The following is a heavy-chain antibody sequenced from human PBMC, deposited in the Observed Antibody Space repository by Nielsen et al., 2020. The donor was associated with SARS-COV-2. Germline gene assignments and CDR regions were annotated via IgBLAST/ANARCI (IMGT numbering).Heavy chain of an antibody. Sequence: WIRQPPGKGLEWIGSIYYSGSTYYNPSLKSRVTISVDTSKNQFSLKLSSVTAADTAVYYCASSSGSYYYYYGMDVWGQGTTVTVSS. J-gene: IGHJ6*02. D-gene: IGHD1-26*01. CDR3: ASSSGSYYYYYGMDV. V-gene: IGHV4-39*01. CDR2: IYYSGST.